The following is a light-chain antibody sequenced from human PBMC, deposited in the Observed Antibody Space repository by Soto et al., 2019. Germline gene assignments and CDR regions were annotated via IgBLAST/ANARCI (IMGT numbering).Light chain of an antibody. CDR2: GVS. J-gene: IGKJ5*01. CDR1: QSAGTS. V-gene: IGKV3-15*01. Sequence: EIVMTQSPATLSVSPGERATLSCRASQSAGTSLAWYQQKPGQAPRLLIYGVSNRAAGTPARFSGSGSGTEFTLTISSLQSEDLAVYYCQQHNGWPLTFGQGTRLDIK. CDR3: QQHNGWPLT.